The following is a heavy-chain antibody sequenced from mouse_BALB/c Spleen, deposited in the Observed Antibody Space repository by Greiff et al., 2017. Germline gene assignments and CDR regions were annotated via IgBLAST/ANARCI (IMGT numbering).Heavy chain of an antibody. J-gene: IGHJ4*01. Sequence: VQLQQSGAELVRPGVSVKISCKGSGYTFTDYAMHWVKQSHAKRLEWIGVISTYYGDASYNQKFKGKATMTVDKSSSTAYMELARLTSEDSAIYYCSRSGSYAIDYWGQGTSVTVPS. CDR3: SRSGSYAIDY. CDR2: ISTYYGDA. CDR1: GYTFTDYA. V-gene: IGHV1S137*01.